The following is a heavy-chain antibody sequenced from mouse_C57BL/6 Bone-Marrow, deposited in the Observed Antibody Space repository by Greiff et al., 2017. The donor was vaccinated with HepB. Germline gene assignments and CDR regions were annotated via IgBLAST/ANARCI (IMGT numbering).Heavy chain of an antibody. CDR1: GFTFSSFG. CDR2: INSGSSTI. D-gene: IGHD2-4*01. Sequence: DVKLVESGGGLVQPGGSRKLSCAASGFTFSSFGMHWVRQAPEKGLEWVAYINSGSSTIYYADTVKGRFTVSRDNPKNILFLQMTSLRSEDTAMYYCTRVYDYDNAMDYWGQGTSVTVSS. CDR3: TRVYDYDNAMDY. J-gene: IGHJ4*01. V-gene: IGHV5-17*02.